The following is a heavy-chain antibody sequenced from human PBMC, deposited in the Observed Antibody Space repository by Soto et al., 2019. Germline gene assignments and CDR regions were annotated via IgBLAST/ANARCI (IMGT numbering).Heavy chain of an antibody. V-gene: IGHV2-5*01. Sequence: QITLKESGPTLVKPTQTLTLTCTFSGFSLSTSGVGVGWIRQPPGKALEWLALIYWNDDKRYSPSLKSRLTITKDTSKNQVVLTMTNMDPVDTATYYCAHINCSSTSCYGYGMDVWAKGPRSPSP. J-gene: IGHJ6*02. D-gene: IGHD2-2*01. CDR1: GFSLSTSGVG. CDR2: IYWNDDK. CDR3: AHINCSSTSCYGYGMDV.